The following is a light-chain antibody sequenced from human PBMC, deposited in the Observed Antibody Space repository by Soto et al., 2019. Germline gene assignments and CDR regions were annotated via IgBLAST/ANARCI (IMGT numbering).Light chain of an antibody. CDR2: AAS. Sequence: DIQMTQSPSSLSASVGDRVTITCRASQSINNYLNWYQQKPGKAPKLLIFAASSLEVGVPSRFSGSGSGTDFTLTISSLLPEDFATYYCQQSYSSPPNTFGQGTKLEIK. J-gene: IGKJ2*01. CDR1: QSINNY. V-gene: IGKV1-39*01. CDR3: QQSYSSPPNT.